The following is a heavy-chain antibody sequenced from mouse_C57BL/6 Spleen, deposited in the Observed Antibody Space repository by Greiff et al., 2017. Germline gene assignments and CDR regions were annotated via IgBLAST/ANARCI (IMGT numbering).Heavy chain of an antibody. Sequence: QVQLQQPGAELVKPGASVKLSCKASGYTFTSYWMHWVKQRPGQGLEWIGMIHPNSGSTNYNEKFKSKATLTVDKSSSTAYMQLSSLTSEDSSVDYCALYYSNPWFAYWGQGTLVTVSA. CDR1: GYTFTSYW. J-gene: IGHJ3*01. V-gene: IGHV1-64*01. D-gene: IGHD2-5*01. CDR3: ALYYSNPWFAY. CDR2: IHPNSGST.